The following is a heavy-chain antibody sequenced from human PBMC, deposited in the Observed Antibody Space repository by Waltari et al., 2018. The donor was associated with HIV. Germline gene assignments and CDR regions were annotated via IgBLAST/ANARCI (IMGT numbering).Heavy chain of an antibody. Sequence: QVQLVESGGGLVQPGRSLRLSCAAAGFPFRSYGMHWVRQASGKGLEWVAVISYDGSNKYYADSVKGRFTISRDNSKNTLYLQMNSLRAEDTAVYYCAKDTDLTGFFYYYGLDVWGQGTTVTVSS. V-gene: IGHV3-30*18. CDR2: ISYDGSNK. CDR1: GFPFRSYG. CDR3: AKDTDLTGFFYYYGLDV. J-gene: IGHJ6*02. D-gene: IGHD3-9*01.